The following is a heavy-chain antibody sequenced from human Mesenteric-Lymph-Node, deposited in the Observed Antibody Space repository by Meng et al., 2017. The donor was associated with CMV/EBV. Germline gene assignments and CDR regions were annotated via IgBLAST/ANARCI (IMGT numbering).Heavy chain of an antibody. J-gene: IGHJ3*02. CDR3: AREGIAAAGNGGFDAFDI. D-gene: IGHD6-13*01. CDR2: INHSGST. Sequence: SETLSLTCTVSGGSISSSSYYWGWIRQPPGKGLEWIGEINHSGSTNYNPSLKSRVTISVDTSKNQFSLKLSSVTAADTAVYYCAREGIAAAGNGGFDAFDIWGQGTMVTVSS. CDR1: GGSISSSSYY. V-gene: IGHV4-39*07.